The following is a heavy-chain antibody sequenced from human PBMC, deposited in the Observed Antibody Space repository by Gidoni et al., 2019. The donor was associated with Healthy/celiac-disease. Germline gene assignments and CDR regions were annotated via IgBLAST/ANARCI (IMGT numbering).Heavy chain of an antibody. D-gene: IGHD3-3*01. CDR3: ARGGGGSNYDFWSGYSNYYYYYGMDV. CDR1: GGSISSGGYY. Sequence: QVQLQESGPGLVKPSQTLSLTCPVSGGSISSGGYYWSWIRLHAGKGLGWIGYLNHVGTTNYNQSRKRGDNIALDTAKNQCSRKLGSVPAADTAVYYCARGGGGSNYDFWSGYSNYYYYYGMDVWGQGTTVTVSS. V-gene: IGHV4-31*03. J-gene: IGHJ6*02. CDR2: LNHVGTT.